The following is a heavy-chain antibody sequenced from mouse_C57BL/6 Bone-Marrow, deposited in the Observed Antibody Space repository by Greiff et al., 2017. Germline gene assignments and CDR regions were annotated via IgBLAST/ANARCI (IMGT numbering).Heavy chain of an antibody. Sequence: EVQLQQSGAELVKPGASVKLSCTASGFNIKDYYMHWVKQRSEQGLEWIGRIDPEDGENKYAPNFQGKATITADPSSNTAYRQLSSLTSEDTAVYYCARGGAYYSNYFYWYVDVWGTGTTVTVSS. CDR2: IDPEDGEN. CDR3: ARGGAYYSNYFYWYVDV. J-gene: IGHJ1*03. CDR1: GFNIKDYY. D-gene: IGHD2-5*01. V-gene: IGHV14-2*01.